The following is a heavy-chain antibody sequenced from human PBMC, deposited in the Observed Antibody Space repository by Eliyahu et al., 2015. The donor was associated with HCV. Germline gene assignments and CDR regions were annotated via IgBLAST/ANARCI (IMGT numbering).Heavy chain of an antibody. CDR3: ARDGYYSSSAGDAFDI. J-gene: IGHJ3*02. Sequence: EVQLVESGGGLIQPGGSLXXXCAASGFTVSSNYMSWVRQAPGKGLEXVPVIYSGGSTYYADSVKGRFXISRDNSKNTLYLQMNSLRAEDTAVYYCARDGYYSSSAGDAFDIWGQGTMVTVSS. CDR2: IYSGGST. V-gene: IGHV3-53*01. D-gene: IGHD6-6*01. CDR1: GFTVSSNY.